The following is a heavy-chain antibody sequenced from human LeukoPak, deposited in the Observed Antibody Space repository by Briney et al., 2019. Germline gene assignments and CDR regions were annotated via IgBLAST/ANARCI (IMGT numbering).Heavy chain of an antibody. CDR1: GFTFSSYA. CDR3: AKGYSSGWYYYYGMDV. V-gene: IGHV3-23*01. CDR2: ISGSGGST. D-gene: IGHD6-19*01. J-gene: IGHJ6*02. Sequence: GGSLRLSCVASGFTFSSYAMSWVRQAPGKGLEWVSAISGSGGSTYYADSVKGRFTISRDNSKNTLYLQMNSLRAEDTAVYYCAKGYSSGWYYYYGMDVWGQGTTVTVSS.